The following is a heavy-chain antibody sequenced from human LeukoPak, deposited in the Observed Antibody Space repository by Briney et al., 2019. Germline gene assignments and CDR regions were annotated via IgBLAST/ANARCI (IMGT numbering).Heavy chain of an antibody. CDR3: AKDMGYAFKKDGMDV. Sequence: PGGSLRLSCAASGFSFDDYVMHWVRQAPGKGLEWVSGISWNSGSIGYADSVKGRFTTSRDNAKNSLYLQMNSLRAEDTALYYCAKDMGYAFKKDGMDVWGQGTTVTVSS. CDR1: GFSFDDYV. V-gene: IGHV3-9*01. J-gene: IGHJ6*02. D-gene: IGHD3-3*02. CDR2: ISWNSGSI.